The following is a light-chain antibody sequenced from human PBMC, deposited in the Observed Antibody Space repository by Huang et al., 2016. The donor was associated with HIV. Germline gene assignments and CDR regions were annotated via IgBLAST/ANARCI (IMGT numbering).Light chain of an antibody. CDR2: GTS. V-gene: IGKV3-20*01. CDR1: QTISSNY. J-gene: IGKJ2*01. Sequence: EVVLTQSPGTLSLSPGERATLPCRASQTISSNYFAWYQRKPGQAPRLLLYGTSNRATGIPDRFSGSGSGTDCTLTISRLEPEDFAVYYCQQYGNSPPYTFGQGTTLDIK. CDR3: QQYGNSPPYT.